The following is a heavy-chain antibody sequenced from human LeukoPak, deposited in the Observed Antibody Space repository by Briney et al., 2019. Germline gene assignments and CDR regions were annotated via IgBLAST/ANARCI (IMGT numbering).Heavy chain of an antibody. D-gene: IGHD3-3*01. Sequence: PSETLSPTCAVYGGSFSVYYWSWVRQPPGKGLEWVGEINHSGSNNYNPYLKSRVTISVDTSKNQFSLKLRSVTAADTAVDYCERMDDFWGGPSWRLDYWGQGTLVTVSS. V-gene: IGHV4-34*01. CDR3: ERMDDFWGGPSWRLDY. CDR2: INHSGSN. J-gene: IGHJ4*02. CDR1: GGSFSVYY.